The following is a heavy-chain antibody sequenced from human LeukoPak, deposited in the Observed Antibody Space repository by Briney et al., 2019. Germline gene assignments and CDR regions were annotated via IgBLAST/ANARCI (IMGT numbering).Heavy chain of an antibody. CDR1: GFTFSTYS. CDR3: ATELQDAFDI. D-gene: IGHD4-11*01. V-gene: IGHV3-21*01. J-gene: IGHJ3*02. CDR2: ISSSSTYI. Sequence: GGSLRLSCAASGFTFSTYSMNWVRQAPGKGLEWVSSISSSSTYIYHADSVKGRFTISRDNAKKSLYLQMNSLRAEDTAVYYCATELQDAFDIWGQGTMVIVSS.